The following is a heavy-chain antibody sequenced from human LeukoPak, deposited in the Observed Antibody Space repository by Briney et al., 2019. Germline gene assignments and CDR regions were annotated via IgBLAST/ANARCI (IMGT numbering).Heavy chain of an antibody. CDR2: IYYSGST. CDR1: GGSISSSSYY. V-gene: IGHV4-39*07. Sequence: SETLSLTCTVSGGSISSSSYYWGWIRQPPGKGLEWIGSIYYSGSTYYNPSLKSRVTISVDTSKNQFSLKLSSVTAADTAVYYCARDRVQGIQDYWGQGTLVTVSP. CDR3: ARDRVQGIQDY. J-gene: IGHJ4*02.